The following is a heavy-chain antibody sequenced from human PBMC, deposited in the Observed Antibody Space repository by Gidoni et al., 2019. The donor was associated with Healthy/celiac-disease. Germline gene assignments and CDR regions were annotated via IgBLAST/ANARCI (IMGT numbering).Heavy chain of an antibody. V-gene: IGHV1-69*04. Sequence: QVQLVQSGAEVKKPGSSLKVSCKASGGTFSSYAISWVRQAPGQGLEWMGRILPILGIANYAQKFKGRVTITADKSTSTAYMELSSLRSEDTAVYYCARVTAAVSPIDYWGQGTLVTVSS. J-gene: IGHJ4*02. D-gene: IGHD6-13*01. CDR2: ILPILGIA. CDR1: GGTFSSYA. CDR3: ARVTAAVSPIDY.